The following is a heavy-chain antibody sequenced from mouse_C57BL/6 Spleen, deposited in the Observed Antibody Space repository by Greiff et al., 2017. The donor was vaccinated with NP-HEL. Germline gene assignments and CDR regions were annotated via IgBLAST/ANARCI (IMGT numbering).Heavy chain of an antibody. D-gene: IGHD1-1*01. CDR3: ARGYYGSRKGYFDY. Sequence: VQLQQSGPELVKPGASVKISCKASGYAFSSSWMNWVKQRPGKGLEWIGRIYPGDGDTNYNGKFKGKATLTADKSSSTAYMQLSSLTSEDSAVYFCARGYYGSRKGYFDYWGQGTTLTVSS. CDR1: GYAFSSSW. CDR2: IYPGDGDT. V-gene: IGHV1-82*01. J-gene: IGHJ2*01.